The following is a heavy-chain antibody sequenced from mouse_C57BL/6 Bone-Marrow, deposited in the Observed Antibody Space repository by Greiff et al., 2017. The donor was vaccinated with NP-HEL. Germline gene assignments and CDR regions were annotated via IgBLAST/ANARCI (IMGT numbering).Heavy chain of an antibody. CDR1: GFTFNTYA. V-gene: IGHV10-3*01. CDR3: VRGLWLRYAMDY. D-gene: IGHD2-2*01. CDR2: IRSKSSNYAT. J-gene: IGHJ4*01. Sequence: EVQRVESGGGLVQPTGSLKLSCAASGFTFNTYAMHWVRQAPGKGLEWVARIRSKSSNYATSYADSVKDRFTISRDDSQSMLYLQMNNLKTEDTAMYYGVRGLWLRYAMDYWGQGTSVTVSS.